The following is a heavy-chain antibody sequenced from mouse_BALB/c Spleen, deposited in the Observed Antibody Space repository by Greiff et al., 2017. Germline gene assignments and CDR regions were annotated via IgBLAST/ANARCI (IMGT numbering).Heavy chain of an antibody. D-gene: IGHD2-1*01. CDR2: IWSGGST. V-gene: IGHV2-2*02. CDR1: GFSLTSYG. J-gene: IGHJ1*01. Sequence: QVQLQQSGPGLVQPSQSLSITCTVSGFSLTSYGVHWVRQSPGKGLEWLGVIWSGGSTDYKAAFISRLSISKDNSKSQVFFKMNSLQANDTAIYYCARKGVYYGNKYFDVWGAGTTVTVSS. CDR3: ARKGVYYGNKYFDV.